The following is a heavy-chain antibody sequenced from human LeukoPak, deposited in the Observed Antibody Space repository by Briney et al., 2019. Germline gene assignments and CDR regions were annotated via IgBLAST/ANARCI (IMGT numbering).Heavy chain of an antibody. Sequence: EASVKVSCKASGGTFSSYAISWVRQAPGQGLEWMGGIIPIFGTANYAQKFQGRVTITADESTSTAYMELSSLRSEDTAVYYCARGEDITMVRGVTYYFDYWGQGTLVTVSS. J-gene: IGHJ4*02. CDR3: ARGEDITMVRGVTYYFDY. CDR1: GGTFSSYA. CDR2: IIPIFGTA. V-gene: IGHV1-69*13. D-gene: IGHD3-10*01.